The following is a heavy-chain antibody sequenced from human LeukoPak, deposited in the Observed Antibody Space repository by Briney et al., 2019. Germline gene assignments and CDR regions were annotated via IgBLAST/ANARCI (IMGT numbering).Heavy chain of an antibody. V-gene: IGHV3-23*01. Sequence: GRSRRLSCAASASILSDYYMSCSRQGVGKALEWVSAISGSGTSTYYADSVKGRLTISRDNSKNTLYLQMNSLRAEDTAVYYCAKGNYDILTGYLYYFDYWGQGTLVTVSS. D-gene: IGHD3-9*01. CDR2: ISGSGTST. CDR3: AKGNYDILTGYLYYFDY. CDR1: ASILSDYY. J-gene: IGHJ4*02.